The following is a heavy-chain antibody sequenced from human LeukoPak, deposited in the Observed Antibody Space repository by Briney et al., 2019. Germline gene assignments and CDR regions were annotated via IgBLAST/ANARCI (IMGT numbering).Heavy chain of an antibody. D-gene: IGHD3-16*01. CDR2: ISHHGITE. V-gene: IGHV3-30*04. Sequence: PGRSLRLSCAASGFNFRSYPMHWVRQAPGEGLEWVALISHHGITEYYADSVKGRFIISRDNLNNTLYLQMHNLRADDAAVYYCARGRGTSLIGWFDSWGQGTLVTVSS. J-gene: IGHJ5*01. CDR3: ARGRGTSLIGWFDS. CDR1: GFNFRSYP.